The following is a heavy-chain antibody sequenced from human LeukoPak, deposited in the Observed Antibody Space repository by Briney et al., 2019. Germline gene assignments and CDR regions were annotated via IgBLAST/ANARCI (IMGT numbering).Heavy chain of an antibody. CDR1: GFTFSSYS. CDR2: ISSSSSYI. CDR3: ARATVATVDYFDY. D-gene: IGHD5-18*01. V-gene: IGHV3-21*01. Sequence: GGSLRLSCAASGFTFSSYSMNWVRQAPGKGLEWVSSISSSSSYIYYADSVKGRFTISRDNAKNSLYLQMNSLRAEDTAVYYCARATVATVDYFDYWGQGTLVTVSS. J-gene: IGHJ4*02.